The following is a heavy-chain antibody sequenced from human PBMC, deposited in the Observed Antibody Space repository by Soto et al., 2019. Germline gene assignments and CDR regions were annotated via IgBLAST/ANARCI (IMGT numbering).Heavy chain of an antibody. CDR3: ARRYCNNRASCPVGYGFDV. CDR2: IYPDDAET. CDR1: GYNFDRYW. D-gene: IGHD2-15*01. Sequence: EVQLVQPAAEVKEAGDPLKISCQGSGYNFDRYWVGWVRQLPGKGLDWMGLIYPDDAETKYGPSFERQVTISADRSAAYLQWTSLKASDSGIYYCARRYCNNRASCPVGYGFDVWCRGTTVTVSS. V-gene: IGHV5-51*01. J-gene: IGHJ6*02.